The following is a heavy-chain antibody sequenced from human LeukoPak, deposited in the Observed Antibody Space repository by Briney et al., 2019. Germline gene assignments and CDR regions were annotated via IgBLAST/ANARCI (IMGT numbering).Heavy chain of an antibody. Sequence: PGGSQRLSCAASGFTFSSYGMHWVRQAPGKGLEWVAVILSDGSKEFYTDSVKGRFTISRGNSKNTLYLQMNGLTAEDTALYYCARAFTGARLFDYWGQGTLVTVSS. V-gene: IGHV3-30*19. CDR1: GFTFSSYG. J-gene: IGHJ4*02. CDR2: ILSDGSKE. D-gene: IGHD1-14*01. CDR3: ARAFTGARLFDY.